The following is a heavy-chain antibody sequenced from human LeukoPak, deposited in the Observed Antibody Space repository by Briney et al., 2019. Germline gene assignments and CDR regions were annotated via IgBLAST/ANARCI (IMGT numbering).Heavy chain of an antibody. Sequence: ASVKVSCKASGGTFSSYAISWVRQAPGQGLEWMGGIIPILGTANYAQKFQGRVTITADESTSTAYVELSSLRSEDTAVYYCARDFPRYCSSTSCYGRPEAYYSDYWGQGTLVTVSS. V-gene: IGHV1-69*13. J-gene: IGHJ4*02. CDR2: IIPILGTA. CDR3: ARDFPRYCSSTSCYGRPEAYYSDY. D-gene: IGHD2-2*01. CDR1: GGTFSSYA.